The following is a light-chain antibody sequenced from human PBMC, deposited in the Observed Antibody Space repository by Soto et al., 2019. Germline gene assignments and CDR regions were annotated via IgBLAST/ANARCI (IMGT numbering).Light chain of an antibody. V-gene: IGLV4-60*02. CDR1: SGDSSYI. CDR3: ETWDSNTHTV. Sequence: QSVLTQSSSASASLGSSVKLTCTLSSGDSSYIIAWHQQQPGKAPRYLMKLEGSGSYYKGSGVPDRFSGSSSGADRYLTISNLQFEDEADYYCETWDSNTHTVFGGGTKLTVL. CDR2: LEGSGSY. J-gene: IGLJ3*02.